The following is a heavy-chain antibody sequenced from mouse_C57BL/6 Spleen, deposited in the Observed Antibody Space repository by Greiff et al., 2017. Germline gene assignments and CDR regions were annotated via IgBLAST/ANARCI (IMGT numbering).Heavy chain of an antibody. V-gene: IGHV1-55*01. J-gene: IGHJ2*01. D-gene: IGHD2-2*01. CDR3: ARSGSMVTTSATDFDY. CDR1: GYTFTSYW. Sequence: QVQLKQPGAELVKPGASVKMSCKASGYTFTSYWITWVKQRPGQGLEWIGDIYPGSGSTNYNEKFKSKATLTVDTSSSTAYMQLSSLTSEDSAVYYCARSGSMVTTSATDFDYGGQGTTLTVSS. CDR2: IYPGSGST.